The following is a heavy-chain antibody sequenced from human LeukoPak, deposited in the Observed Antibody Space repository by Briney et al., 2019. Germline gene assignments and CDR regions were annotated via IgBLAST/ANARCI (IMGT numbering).Heavy chain of an antibody. V-gene: IGHV3-20*01. CDR2: ITTDGDAT. Sequence: PGGSLRLSCAASGLSFSGFSFRDYSMNWVRQAPGRGLEWIAYITTDGDATYYAESVKGRFTVSRDNAKNSLYLQMNSLRAEDTALYHCARDSDYGSGSYFWFDPWGQGTLVTVSS. J-gene: IGHJ5*02. CDR1: GLSFSGFSFRDYS. D-gene: IGHD3-10*01. CDR3: ARDSDYGSGSYFWFDP.